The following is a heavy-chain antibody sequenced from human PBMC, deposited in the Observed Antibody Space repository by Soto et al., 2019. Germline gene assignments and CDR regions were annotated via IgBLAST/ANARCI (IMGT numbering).Heavy chain of an antibody. CDR3: ARGVSGWSPFDL. D-gene: IGHD6-19*01. CDR1: GYTFTDYY. V-gene: IGHV1-2*04. J-gene: IGHJ4*02. Sequence: GASVKVFCKTSGYTFTDYYVHWVRQAPGQGLEWMGWINPNSGVTNYAQKFQGWVTLTRDASVATAYMELNSLKSDDTAVFFCARGVSGWSPFDLWGQGTLVTVSS. CDR2: INPNSGVT.